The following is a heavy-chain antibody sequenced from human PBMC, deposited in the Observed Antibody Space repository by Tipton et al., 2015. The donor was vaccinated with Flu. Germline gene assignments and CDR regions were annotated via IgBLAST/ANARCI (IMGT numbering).Heavy chain of an antibody. CDR3: ARGSGSGTHVMFDY. CDR2: IYSSGST. Sequence: TLSLTCTVSGGSITRTNYYWSWIRQPAGEGLEWIGRIYSSGSTNYNPSFKSRVSMSLDASKTQFSLNLNSVTAADTAMYYCARGSGSGTHVMFDYWGQGTLVTVSS. CDR1: GGSITRTNYY. V-gene: IGHV4-61*02. D-gene: IGHD3-10*01. J-gene: IGHJ4*02.